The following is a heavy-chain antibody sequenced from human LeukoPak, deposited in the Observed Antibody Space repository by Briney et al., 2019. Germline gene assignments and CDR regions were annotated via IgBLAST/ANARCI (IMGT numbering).Heavy chain of an antibody. CDR1: GFTFSSYA. Sequence: PGGSLRLSCAASGFTFSSYAMHWVRQAPGKGLEWVAVISYDGSNKYYADSVKGRFTISRDNSKNTLYLQMNSLRAEDTAVYYCARDYSAGVQNWFDPWGQGTLVTVSS. CDR2: ISYDGSNK. V-gene: IGHV3-30*04. CDR3: ARDYSAGVQNWFDP. J-gene: IGHJ5*02. D-gene: IGHD2-21*01.